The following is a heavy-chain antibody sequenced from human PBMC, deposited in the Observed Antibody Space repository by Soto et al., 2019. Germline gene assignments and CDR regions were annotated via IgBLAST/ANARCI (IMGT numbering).Heavy chain of an antibody. CDR3: ARALKFGDMVPLDY. V-gene: IGHV1-69*02. J-gene: IGHJ4*02. D-gene: IGHD3-10*01. CDR1: GGTFSSYT. CDR2: IIPILGIA. Sequence: ASVKVSCKASGGTFSSYTISWVRQAPGQGLEWMGRIIPILGIANYAQKFQGRVTITADKSTSTAYMELSSLRSEDTAVYYCARALKFGDMVPLDYWGQGTLVTVSS.